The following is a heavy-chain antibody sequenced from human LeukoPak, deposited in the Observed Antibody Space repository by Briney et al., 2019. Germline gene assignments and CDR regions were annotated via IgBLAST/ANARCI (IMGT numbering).Heavy chain of an antibody. CDR1: GFTFSSYG. D-gene: IGHD1-26*01. V-gene: IGHV3-33*01. J-gene: IGHJ4*02. CDR3: ATPPRGSGSFLIDF. CDR2: IWNDGSDK. Sequence: GRSLRLSCAASGFTFSSYGMHWARQAPGKGLEWVAVIWNDGSDKYYADSVKGRFTISRDNSKNTLYLQMNSLRAEDTAVYYCATPPRGSGSFLIDFWGQGTLVTVSS.